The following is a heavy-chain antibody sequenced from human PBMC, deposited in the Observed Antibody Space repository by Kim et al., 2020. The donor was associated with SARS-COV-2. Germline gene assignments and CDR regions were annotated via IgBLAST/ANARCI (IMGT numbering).Heavy chain of an antibody. V-gene: IGHV3-9*01. CDR3: AKGIAVVGIGYYFYYYGMDA. D-gene: IGHD6-19*01. J-gene: IGHJ6*02. CDR1: GFTFDNYG. Sequence: GGSLRLSCAASGFTFDNYGMHWVRQAPGKVLEWVSVITWNSSSIYYADSVKGRFTISRDNSKNSLYLQMNSLRAEDTALYYCAKGIAVVGIGYYFYYYGMDAWGPETTVTAS. CDR2: ITWNSSSI.